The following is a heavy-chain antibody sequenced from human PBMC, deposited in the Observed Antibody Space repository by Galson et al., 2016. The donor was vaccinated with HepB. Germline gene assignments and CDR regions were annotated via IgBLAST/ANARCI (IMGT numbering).Heavy chain of an antibody. CDR3: ARLYDTPQLGLDFFTLESRFSISIATASNDFSASLTAVNASDTAVYYCARLYDTPEDAFDL. CDR1: SGSIRTVRYY. D-gene: IGHD3-3*01. CDR2: VFYSGYT. Sequence: GTLSLTFTVSSGSIRTVRYYWGWVRQPPGKRLEWLVSVFYSGYTSYNPSLESRVSVSIDTSGNHLSESVTSVTAADTPVFLCARLYDTPQLGLDFFTLESRFSISIATASNDFSASLTAVNASDTAVYYCARLYDTPEDAFDLWGQGTMVTVSS. J-gene: IGHJ3*01. V-gene: IGHV4-39*02.